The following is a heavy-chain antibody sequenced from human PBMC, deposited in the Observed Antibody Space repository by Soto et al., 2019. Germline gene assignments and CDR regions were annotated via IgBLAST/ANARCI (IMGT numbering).Heavy chain of an antibody. CDR1: GGSIDGYF. J-gene: IGHJ3*01. V-gene: IGHV4-59*01. CDR3: ARVLVNARYDRSGYDTFDV. Sequence: SETLSLTCTVSGGSIDGYFWSWIRQPPGKGLEWIGYIHTSGAGTYRSSLKSRLDISVDTSKNQFSLILTSVTAADTAVYYCARVLVNARYDRSGYDTFDVWGQGTMVTVSS. D-gene: IGHD3-22*01. CDR2: IHTSGAG.